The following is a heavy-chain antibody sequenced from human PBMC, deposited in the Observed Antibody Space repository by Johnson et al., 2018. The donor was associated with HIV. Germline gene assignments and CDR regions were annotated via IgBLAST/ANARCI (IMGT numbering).Heavy chain of an antibody. J-gene: IGHJ3*02. Sequence: QVQLVESGGGLEQPGRSLRLSCAASGFTFSSYGMHWVRQAPGKGLEWVANIKQDGSNKYYADSVKGRFTISRDNSKNTLYLQMNSLRAEDTAVYYCAKDMRQWELLDAFDIWGQGTMVTVSS. CDR2: IKQDGSNK. V-gene: IGHV3-30*02. CDR1: GFTFSSYG. D-gene: IGHD1-26*01. CDR3: AKDMRQWELLDAFDI.